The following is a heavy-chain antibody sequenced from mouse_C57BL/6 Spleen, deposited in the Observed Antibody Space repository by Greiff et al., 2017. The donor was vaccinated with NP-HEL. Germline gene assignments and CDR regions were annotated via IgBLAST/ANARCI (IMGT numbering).Heavy chain of an antibody. CDR1: GFTFSSYA. J-gene: IGHJ1*03. D-gene: IGHD1-1*01. V-gene: IGHV5-4*01. CDR2: ISDGGSYT. CDR3: ARERGYGSSYVRYFDV. Sequence: EVQGVESGGGLVKPGGSLKLSCAASGFTFSSYAMSWVRQTPEKRLEWVATISDGGSYTYYPDNVKGRFTISRDNAKNNLYLQMSHLKSEDTAMYYCARERGYGSSYVRYFDVWGTGTTVTVSS.